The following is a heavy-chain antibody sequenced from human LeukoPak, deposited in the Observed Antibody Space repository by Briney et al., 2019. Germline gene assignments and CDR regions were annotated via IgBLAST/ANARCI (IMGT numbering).Heavy chain of an antibody. J-gene: IGHJ4*02. V-gene: IGHV3-23*01. CDR3: AKYSGSYYYPPNWDS. CDR1: GFTFSNYA. CDR2: IIGSGIST. D-gene: IGHD1-26*01. Sequence: GESLKISCAASGFTFSNYAMTWVRQAPGKGLEWVSGIIGSGISTYYADSVKGRFTLSRDYPKNTLYLQMNSLRAEDTAVYFCAKYSGSYYYPPNWDSWGQGTLVTVSS.